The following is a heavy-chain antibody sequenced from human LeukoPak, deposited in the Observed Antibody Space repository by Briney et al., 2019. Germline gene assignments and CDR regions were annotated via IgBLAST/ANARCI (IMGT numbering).Heavy chain of an antibody. D-gene: IGHD5-24*01. CDR3: ARGAYNYGPIYWHFDL. CDR2: VAGSDTST. V-gene: IGHV3-23*01. Sequence: GGSLRLSCAVSGFSVGSYGMTWVRQAPGKGLEWVSAVAGSDTSTYYADSVKGRFTISRDHSKNTLYLEMFSLRAEDSAVYYCARGAYNYGPIYWHFDLWGRGTLVTVSS. CDR1: GFSVGSYG. J-gene: IGHJ2*01.